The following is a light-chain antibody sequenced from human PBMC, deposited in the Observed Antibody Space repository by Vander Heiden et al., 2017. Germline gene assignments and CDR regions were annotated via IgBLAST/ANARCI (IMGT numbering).Light chain of an antibody. J-gene: IGKJ4*01. CDR1: QSVSSN. CDR3: QQYNNWPPLT. Sequence: ETMMTQSPATLSVSPGERATLSCRASQSVSSNLAWYQQKPGQAPRLLIYDTSTRATGVPARFSGSGSGTAFTLTISSLQSEDFAVYYCQQYNNWPPLTFGGGTKVEIK. V-gene: IGKV3-15*01. CDR2: DTS.